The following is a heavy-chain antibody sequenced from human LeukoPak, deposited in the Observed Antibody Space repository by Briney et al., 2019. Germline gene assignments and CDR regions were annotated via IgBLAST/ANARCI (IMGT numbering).Heavy chain of an antibody. D-gene: IGHD5-12*01. CDR3: ASFPSGYDATNTVDY. J-gene: IGHJ4*02. Sequence: SETLFLTCTVSGDSISSSHYYWGWLRQPPGMGLEWIVYIYYSGSTYYNPSLQSPVTISSYTSKNPLSLRLHSVTAAAAAFYSCASFPSGYDATNTVDYWGEGTLVTVSS. CDR1: GDSISSSHYY. V-gene: IGHV4-39*07. CDR2: IYYSGST.